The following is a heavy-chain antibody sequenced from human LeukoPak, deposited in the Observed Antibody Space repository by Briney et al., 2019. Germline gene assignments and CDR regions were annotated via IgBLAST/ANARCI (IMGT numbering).Heavy chain of an antibody. D-gene: IGHD6-6*01. CDR2: ISSSSSYI. Sequence: GGSLRLSCVASGLPIADFAMHWVRQAPGKGLEWVSSISSSSSYIYYADSVKGRFTISRDNAKNSLYLQMNSLRAEDTAVYYCARDSYSSLQRSYYYYGMDVWGQGTTVTVSS. CDR3: ARDSYSSLQRSYYYYGMDV. V-gene: IGHV3-21*01. J-gene: IGHJ6*02. CDR1: GLPIADFA.